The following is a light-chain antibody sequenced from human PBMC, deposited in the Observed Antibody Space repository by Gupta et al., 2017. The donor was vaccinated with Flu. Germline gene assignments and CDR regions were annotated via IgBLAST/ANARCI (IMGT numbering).Light chain of an antibody. Sequence: SGSSASNYVQWYQHRPGSSPTTVIYDDNQRPSGVPDRFSGSIDSSSNTASLTISGLKTEDEADYYCQSSDSSSRVAFVGGTKLTVL. CDR2: DDN. CDR3: QSSDSSSRVA. V-gene: IGLV6-57*01. CDR1: SGSSASNY. J-gene: IGLJ2*01.